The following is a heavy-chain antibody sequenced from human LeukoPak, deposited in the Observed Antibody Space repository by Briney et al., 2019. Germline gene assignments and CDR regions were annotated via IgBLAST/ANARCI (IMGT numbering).Heavy chain of an antibody. CDR1: GGSFSGYY. CDR2: INHSGST. D-gene: IGHD3-10*01. CDR3: AREWFGAGGFGY. Sequence: SETLSLTCAVYGGSFSGYYWSWIRQPPGKGLEWIGEINHSGSTNYNPSLKSRVTISVDTSKNQFSLKLSSVTAADTAVYYCAREWFGAGGFGYWGQGTLVTVSS. V-gene: IGHV4-34*01. J-gene: IGHJ4*02.